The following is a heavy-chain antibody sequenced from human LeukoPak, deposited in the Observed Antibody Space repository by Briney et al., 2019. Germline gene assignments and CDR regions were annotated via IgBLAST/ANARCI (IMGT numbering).Heavy chain of an antibody. Sequence: GGSLRLSCAASRFTFSSYVMHWVRQAPGKGLEWAALIWYDGDNKYYSDSVKGRFTISRDNSKNTLYLQMDSLRAEDTAVYYCAKARATYLYDTSGFSALDYWGQGTLVTVSS. J-gene: IGHJ4*02. V-gene: IGHV3-33*06. D-gene: IGHD3-22*01. CDR1: RFTFSSYV. CDR3: AKARATYLYDTSGFSALDY. CDR2: IWYDGDNK.